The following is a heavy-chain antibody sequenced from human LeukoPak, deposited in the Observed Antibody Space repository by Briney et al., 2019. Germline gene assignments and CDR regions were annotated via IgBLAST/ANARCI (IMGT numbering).Heavy chain of an antibody. V-gene: IGHV1-69*13. Sequence: ASVKVSCKASGGTFSSYAISWVRQAPGQGLEWMGGIIPIFGTANYAQKFLGRVTITADESTSTAYMELSSLRSEDTAVYYCARDRGVAMVRGVHTQYNWSDPWGQGTLVTVSS. J-gene: IGHJ5*02. CDR3: ARDRGVAMVRGVHTQYNWSDP. CDR1: GGTFSSYA. CDR2: IIPIFGTA. D-gene: IGHD3-10*01.